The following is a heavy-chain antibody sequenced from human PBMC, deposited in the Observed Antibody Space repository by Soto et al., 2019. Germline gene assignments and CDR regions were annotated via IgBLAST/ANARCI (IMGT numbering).Heavy chain of an antibody. Sequence: GGSLRLSCAASGFTFSSYGMHWVRQAPGKGLEWVAVISYDGSNKYYADSVKGRFTISRDNSKNTLYLQMNSLRAEDTAVYYCAKDPKYQLLGDYWGQGTLVTVSS. CDR1: GFTFSSYG. CDR3: AKDPKYQLLGDY. CDR2: ISYDGSNK. D-gene: IGHD2-2*01. V-gene: IGHV3-30*18. J-gene: IGHJ4*02.